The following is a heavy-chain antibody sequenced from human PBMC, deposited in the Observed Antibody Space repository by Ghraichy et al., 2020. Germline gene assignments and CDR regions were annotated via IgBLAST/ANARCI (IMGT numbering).Heavy chain of an antibody. Sequence: ASVKVSCKASGYTFTGYYMHWVRQAPGQGLEWMGWINPNSGGTNYAQKFQGWVTMTRDTSISTAYMELSRLRSDDTAVYYCARGRGYYYDSSGPTFDPWGQGTLVTVSS. CDR3: ARGRGYYYDSSGPTFDP. J-gene: IGHJ5*02. CDR2: INPNSGGT. CDR1: GYTFTGYY. V-gene: IGHV1-2*04. D-gene: IGHD3-22*01.